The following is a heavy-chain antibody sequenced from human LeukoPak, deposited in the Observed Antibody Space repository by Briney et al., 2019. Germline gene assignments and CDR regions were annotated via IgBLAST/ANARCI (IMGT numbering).Heavy chain of an antibody. D-gene: IGHD4-17*01. J-gene: IGHJ4*02. CDR2: IWYDGSNK. V-gene: IGHV3-33*06. Sequence: PGRSLRLSCAASGFTFSSYGKHWVRQAPGKGLEWVAVIWYDGSNKYYADSVKGRFTISRDNSKNTLYLQMNSLRAEDTAVYYCAKAMPNYGDYVGEIDYWGQGTLVTVSS. CDR3: AKAMPNYGDYVGEIDY. CDR1: GFTFSSYG.